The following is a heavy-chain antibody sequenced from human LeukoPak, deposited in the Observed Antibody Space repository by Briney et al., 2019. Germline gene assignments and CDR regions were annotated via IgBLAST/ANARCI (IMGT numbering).Heavy chain of an antibody. Sequence: SETLSLTCTVSGDSISSGGYYWSWIRQHPGKGLEWIGYIYYSGSTYYNPSLKSRVTISVDTSKNQFSLKLSSVTAADTAVYYCARDSGSSPVSWTHAFDIWGQGTMVTVSS. CDR1: GDSISSGGYY. CDR3: ARDSGSSPVSWTHAFDI. J-gene: IGHJ3*02. V-gene: IGHV4-31*03. D-gene: IGHD3-10*01. CDR2: IYYSGST.